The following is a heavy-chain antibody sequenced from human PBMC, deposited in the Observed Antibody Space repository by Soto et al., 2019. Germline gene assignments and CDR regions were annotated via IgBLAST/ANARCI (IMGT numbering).Heavy chain of an antibody. CDR2: ISGSGDST. CDR1: GFTFSDYV. V-gene: IGHV3-23*01. Sequence: EVQLLESGGGLVQPGGSLRLLCAASGFTFSDYVMSWVRHAPGKGLEWVSGISGSGDSTYYADSVKGRFTISRDNSKNTLYLQMNSLRAEDTAVYYCAQADYGDYGFDYWGQGTLVTVSS. J-gene: IGHJ4*02. D-gene: IGHD4-17*01. CDR3: AQADYGDYGFDY.